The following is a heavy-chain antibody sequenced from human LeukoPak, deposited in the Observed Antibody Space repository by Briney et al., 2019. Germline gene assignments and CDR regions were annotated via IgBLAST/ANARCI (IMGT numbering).Heavy chain of an antibody. Sequence: GGSLRLSCAASGFAFSSYAMNWVRQAPGKGLEWVSTISGSGGSTYYADSVKGRFTISRDNSKNTLYLQMNSLKAEDTAVYYCAKERAFGTWLGDYWGQGTPVTVSS. J-gene: IGHJ4*02. D-gene: IGHD2/OR15-2a*01. CDR3: AKERAFGTWLGDY. CDR2: ISGSGGST. V-gene: IGHV3-23*01. CDR1: GFAFSSYA.